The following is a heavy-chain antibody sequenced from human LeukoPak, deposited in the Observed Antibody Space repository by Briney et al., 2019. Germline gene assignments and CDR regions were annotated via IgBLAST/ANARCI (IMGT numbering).Heavy chain of an antibody. CDR2: ISSTSATT. J-gene: IGHJ4*02. V-gene: IGHV3-23*01. CDR1: GFSFNSYA. Sequence: GGSLTLSCAASGFSFNSYAMNWVRQAPGKGLKWVSVISSTSATTYYAASVKGRFTISRDNSKSTLYLQMDALRADDTAVYYCASSLNGFYRGLDFWGQGTLVTVSS. CDR3: ASSLNGFYRGLDF. D-gene: IGHD3-22*01.